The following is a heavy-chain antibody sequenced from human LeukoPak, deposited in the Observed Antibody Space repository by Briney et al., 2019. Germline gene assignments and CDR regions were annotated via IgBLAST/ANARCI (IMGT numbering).Heavy chain of an antibody. J-gene: IGHJ5*02. Sequence: PGGSLRLSCAASGFTFSSYSMNWVRQAPGKGLEWDSSISSSSSYIYYADSVKGRFTISRDNAKNSLYLQMNSLRAEDTAVYYCARDLLRKGFDPWGQGTLVTVSS. CDR2: ISSSSSYI. CDR1: GFTFSSYS. CDR3: ARDLLRKGFDP. V-gene: IGHV3-21*01.